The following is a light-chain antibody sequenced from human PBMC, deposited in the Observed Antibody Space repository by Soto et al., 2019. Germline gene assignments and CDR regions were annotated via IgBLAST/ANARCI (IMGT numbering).Light chain of an antibody. CDR3: LQYAHYST. J-gene: IGKJ2*01. CDR2: DAS. Sequence: DIQMTQSPSTLSASVGDSVTITCRASQSINSLVAWYQQHPGKAPKLLIHDASSLENGVPSRFSGSGSGTGFTLTITSLQPDDFATYYCLQYAHYSTFGQGTKLEI. CDR1: QSINSL. V-gene: IGKV1-5*01.